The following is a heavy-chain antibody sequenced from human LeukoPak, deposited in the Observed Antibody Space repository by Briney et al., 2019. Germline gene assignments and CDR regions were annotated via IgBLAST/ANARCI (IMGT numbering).Heavy chain of an antibody. J-gene: IGHJ6*02. D-gene: IGHD3-3*01. CDR3: ARDEIFSYYYGMDV. V-gene: IGHV1-18*01. Sequence: ASVKVSCKASGGTFTSYGISWVRQAPGQGLEWMGWISAYNGNTNYPQKLQGRVTMTTDTSTSTAYMELRSLRSDDTAVYYCARDEIFSYYYGMDVWGQGTTVTVSS. CDR1: GGTFTSYG. CDR2: ISAYNGNT.